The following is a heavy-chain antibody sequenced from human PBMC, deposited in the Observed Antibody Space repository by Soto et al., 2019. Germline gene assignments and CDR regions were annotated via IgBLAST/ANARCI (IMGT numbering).Heavy chain of an antibody. CDR2: IYYSRST. Sequence: QLQLQESGPGLVKPSETLSLTCTVSGGSISSSSYYWGWIRQPPGKGLEWIGSIYYSRSTYYNPSLKSRVTISVDTSKNQFSLKLSSVTAADTAVYYCARHRVATITDDAFDIWGQGTMVTVSS. D-gene: IGHD5-12*01. V-gene: IGHV4-39*01. CDR3: ARHRVATITDDAFDI. J-gene: IGHJ3*02. CDR1: GGSISSSSYY.